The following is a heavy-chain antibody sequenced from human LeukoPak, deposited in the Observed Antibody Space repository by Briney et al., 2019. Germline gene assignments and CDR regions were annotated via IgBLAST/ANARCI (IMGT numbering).Heavy chain of an antibody. Sequence: NSGESLKISCKGSGYSFTSYWISWVRQMPGKGLEWMGIIYPGDSDTRYSPSFQGQVTISADKSISTAYLQWSSLKASDTAMYYCAGGHDYYYYGMDVWGQGTTVTVSS. CDR3: AGGHDYYYYGMDV. V-gene: IGHV5-51*01. J-gene: IGHJ6*02. CDR1: GYSFTSYW. CDR2: IYPGDSDT.